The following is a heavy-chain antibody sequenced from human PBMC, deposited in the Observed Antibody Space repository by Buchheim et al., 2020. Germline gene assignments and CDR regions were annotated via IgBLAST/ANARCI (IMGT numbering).Heavy chain of an antibody. Sequence: QVQLVQSGAEVKKPGASVKVSCKASGFTLTGYYMHWVRQAPGQGLEWMGWINPDSGGTNYAQKFQGRVTMTRETSLNTAYMELSSLTSDDSAVYYCARTSSFDYWGQGTL. CDR3: ARTSSFDY. J-gene: IGHJ4*02. V-gene: IGHV1-2*02. CDR2: INPDSGGT. CDR1: GFTLTGYY.